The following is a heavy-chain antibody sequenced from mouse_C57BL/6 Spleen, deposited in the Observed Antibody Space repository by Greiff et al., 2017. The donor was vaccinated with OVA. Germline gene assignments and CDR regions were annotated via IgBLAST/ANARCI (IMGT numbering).Heavy chain of an antibody. Sequence: VKLQESGAELVRPGTSVKVSCKASGYAFTNYLIEWVKQRPGQGLEWIGVINPGSGGTNYNEKFKGKATLTADKSSSTAYMQLSSLTSEDSAVYFCARPLYYYGSSYEAMDYWGQGTSVTVSS. CDR3: ARPLYYYGSSYEAMDY. D-gene: IGHD1-1*01. J-gene: IGHJ4*01. V-gene: IGHV1-54*01. CDR1: GYAFTNYL. CDR2: INPGSGGT.